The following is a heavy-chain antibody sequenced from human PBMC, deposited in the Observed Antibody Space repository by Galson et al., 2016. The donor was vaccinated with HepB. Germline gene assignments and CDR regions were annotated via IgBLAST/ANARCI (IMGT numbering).Heavy chain of an antibody. Sequence: TLSLTCTVSGGSISRGGNSWSWIRQTPGKGLEWVGYIYHSGITYYNPSLKSRVFISEDRSKNQFSLKIDSVTAADTATYFCARAGGGEWIDPWGQGILVIVSS. J-gene: IGHJ5*02. CDR1: GGSISRGGNS. D-gene: IGHD2-15*01. V-gene: IGHV4-30-2*01. CDR3: ARAGGGEWIDP. CDR2: IYHSGIT.